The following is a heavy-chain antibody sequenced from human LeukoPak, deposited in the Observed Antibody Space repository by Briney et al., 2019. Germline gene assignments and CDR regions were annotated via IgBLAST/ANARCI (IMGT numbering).Heavy chain of an antibody. CDR3: ARAESSGSNAFDI. D-gene: IGHD6-19*01. CDR1: GGTFSSYT. V-gene: IGHV1-69*13. CDR2: IIPIFGTA. Sequence: SVKVSCKASGGTFSSYTISWVRQAPGQGLEWMGGIIPIFGTANYAQKFQGRVTITADESTSTAYMELSSLRSEDTAVYYCARAESSGSNAFDIWGQGTMVTVSS. J-gene: IGHJ3*02.